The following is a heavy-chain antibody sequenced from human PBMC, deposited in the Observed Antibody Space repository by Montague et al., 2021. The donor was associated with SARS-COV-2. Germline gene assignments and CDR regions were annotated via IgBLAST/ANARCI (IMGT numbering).Heavy chain of an antibody. CDR3: ARQPLTTMILVVITQPRRYFDL. V-gene: IGHV4-34*01. Sequence: SETLSLTCGVSGGSFIPYAWTWMRQPPWKGLEWIGENNFKGITNYTPSLKSRVTISGDTSKRQFSLILKNVTAAGTAVYYCARQPLTTMILVVITQPRRYFDLWGRGTLVTVSS. CDR1: GGSFIPYA. D-gene: IGHD3-22*01. CDR2: NNFKGIT. J-gene: IGHJ2*01.